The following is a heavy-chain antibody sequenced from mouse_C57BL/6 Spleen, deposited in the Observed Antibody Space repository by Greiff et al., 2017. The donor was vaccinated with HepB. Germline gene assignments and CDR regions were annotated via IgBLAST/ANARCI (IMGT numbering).Heavy chain of an antibody. CDR2: IYPGDGDT. Sequence: VQLQQSGAELVKPGASVKISCKASGYAFSSYWMNWVKQRPGKGLEWIGQIYPGDGDTNYNGKFKGKATLTADKSSSTAYMQLSSLTSEDSAVYFCARPLYYDYGDARFSYWGQATLVSVSA. V-gene: IGHV1-80*01. J-gene: IGHJ3*01. D-gene: IGHD2-4*01. CDR3: ARPLYYDYGDARFSY. CDR1: GYAFSSYW.